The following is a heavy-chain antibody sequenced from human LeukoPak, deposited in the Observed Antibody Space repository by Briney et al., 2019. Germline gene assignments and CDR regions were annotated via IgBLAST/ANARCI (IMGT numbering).Heavy chain of an antibody. V-gene: IGHV4-59*12. CDR2: IYSSGST. D-gene: IGHD2-21*02. CDR3: ARGCGGDCPHPPNFDC. J-gene: IGHJ4*02. Sequence: SETLSLTCNVSGGSIRGYYWSWIRQPPGKGLEWIGYIYSSGSTNYNPSLKSRVTMSVDTSKNQFSLKLSSVTAADTAVYYCARGCGGDCPHPPNFDCWGQGTLVTVSS. CDR1: GGSIRGYY.